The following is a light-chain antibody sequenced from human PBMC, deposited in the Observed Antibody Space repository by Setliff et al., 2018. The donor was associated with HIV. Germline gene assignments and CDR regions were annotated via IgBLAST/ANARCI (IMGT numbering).Light chain of an antibody. CDR2: GVR. CDR1: SNDVGLYNF. V-gene: IGLV2-14*01. Sequence: QSALTQPRSVSGSPGQSVTISCTGTSNDVGLYNFVSWYQQHPGKAPKLIIYGVRNRPPGVSNRFSGSKSGNTASLTISGLQTEDEADYYCSSYAITNTLPFGTGTKVTVL. J-gene: IGLJ1*01. CDR3: SSYAITNTLP.